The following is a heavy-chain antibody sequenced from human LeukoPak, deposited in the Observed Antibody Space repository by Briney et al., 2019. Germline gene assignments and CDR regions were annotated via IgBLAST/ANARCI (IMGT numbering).Heavy chain of an antibody. CDR1: GGSISSSSYY. V-gene: IGHV4-39*07. CDR2: IYYSGST. D-gene: IGHD3-22*01. CDR3: ARVTYDSSGYYASDAFDI. Sequence: SETLSLTCTVSGGSISSSSYYWGWIRQPPGKGLEWIGSIYYSGSTYYNPSLKSRVTISVDTSKNQFSLKLSSVTAADTAVYYCARVTYDSSGYYASDAFDIWGQGTMVTVSS. J-gene: IGHJ3*02.